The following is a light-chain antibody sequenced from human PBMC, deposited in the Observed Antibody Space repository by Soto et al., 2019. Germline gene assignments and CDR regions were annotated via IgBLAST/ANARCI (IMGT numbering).Light chain of an antibody. J-gene: IGKJ2*01. CDR2: GAS. CDR3: PQSANSPPKYT. V-gene: IGKV3-20*01. Sequence: EIVWTQSPGTLSFSPGERATLSCSASQSVSSTSLAWYQQKPGQPPRLLIFGASIRATDIPDRFSGSGSGTDFTLTISILEPEDFAVYYCPQSANSPPKYTYGQRTLLEI. CDR1: QSVSSTS.